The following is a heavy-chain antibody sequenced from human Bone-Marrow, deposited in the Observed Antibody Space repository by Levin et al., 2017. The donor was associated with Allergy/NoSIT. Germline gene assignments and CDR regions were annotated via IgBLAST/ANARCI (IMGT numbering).Heavy chain of an antibody. Sequence: PGGSLRLSCAASGFTFSSYSMNWVRQAPGKGLEWVSSISSSSSYIYYADSVKGRFTISRDNAKNSLYLQMNSLRAEDTAVYYCARDDCTNGVCYTAGMDVWGQGTTVTVSS. CDR2: ISSSSSYI. CDR3: ARDDCTNGVCYTAGMDV. V-gene: IGHV3-21*01. J-gene: IGHJ6*02. CDR1: GFTFSSYS. D-gene: IGHD2-8*01.